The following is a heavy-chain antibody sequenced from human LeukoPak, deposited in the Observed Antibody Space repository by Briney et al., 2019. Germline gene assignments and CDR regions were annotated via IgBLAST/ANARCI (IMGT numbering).Heavy chain of an antibody. CDR3: ARDPSPHCSSTSCLGYYFDY. Sequence: ASVTVSCKASGYTFTSYYMHWVRQAPGQGLEWMGIINPSGGSKSYAQMFQGRITMTRDTYTSTVYMELSSLSSEDTAVYYCARDPSPHCSSTSCLGYYFDYWGQGTLVTVSS. J-gene: IGHJ4*02. CDR1: GYTFTSYY. V-gene: IGHV1-46*01. CDR2: INPSGGSK. D-gene: IGHD2-2*01.